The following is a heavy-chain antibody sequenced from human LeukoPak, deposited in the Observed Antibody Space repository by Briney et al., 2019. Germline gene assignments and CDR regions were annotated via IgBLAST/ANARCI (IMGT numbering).Heavy chain of an antibody. CDR2: ISWNSGSI. D-gene: IGHD3-22*01. J-gene: IGHJ4*02. Sequence: GGSLRLSCAASGFTFDDYAMHWVRHAQGKGLEWVSGISWNSGSIGYADSVKGRFTISRDNAKNSLYLQMNSLRAEDTALYYCAKSPGDSSGSLDYWGQGTLVTVSS. V-gene: IGHV3-9*01. CDR1: GFTFDDYA. CDR3: AKSPGDSSGSLDY.